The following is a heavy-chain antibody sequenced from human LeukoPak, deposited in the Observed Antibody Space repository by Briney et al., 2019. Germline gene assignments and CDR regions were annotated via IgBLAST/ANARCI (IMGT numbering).Heavy chain of an antibody. CDR2: INHSGST. CDR3: ARVTIFGVVHYYYYGMDA. J-gene: IGHJ6*02. D-gene: IGHD3-3*01. V-gene: IGHV4-34*01. CDR1: GGSFSGYY. Sequence: KPSETLSLTCAVYGGSFSGYYWSWIRQPPGKGLEWIGEINHSGSTNYNPSLKSRVTISVDTSKNQFSLKLSSVTAADTAVYYCARVTIFGVVHYYYYGMDAWGQGTTVTVSS.